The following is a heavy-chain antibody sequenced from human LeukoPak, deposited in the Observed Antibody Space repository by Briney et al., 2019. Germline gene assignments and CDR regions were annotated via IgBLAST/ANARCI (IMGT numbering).Heavy chain of an antibody. J-gene: IGHJ4*02. V-gene: IGHV3-30*18. CDR3: AKDRVDIVATTFDY. Sequence: PGGSLRLSCAASGFTFSSYGMHWVRQAPGKGLEWVAVISYDGSNKYYADSVKGRFTISRDNSKNTLYLQMNSLRAEDTAVYYCAKDRVDIVATTFDYWGQGTLVTVSS. CDR1: GFTFSSYG. D-gene: IGHD5-12*01. CDR2: ISYDGSNK.